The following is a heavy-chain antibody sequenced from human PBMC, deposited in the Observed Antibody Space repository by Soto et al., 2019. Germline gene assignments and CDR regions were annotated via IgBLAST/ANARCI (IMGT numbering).Heavy chain of an antibody. CDR3: GRALAGVNDACDM. CDR2: IWYDGSKK. CDR1: GFSFGGFG. Sequence: QVQLVESGGGVVQPGKSLRLSCSASGFSFGGFGMHWVRQAPGKGLEWVALIWYDGSKKYYADSVKGRFTISRDNSRKTVYLEMTSLRGEDTAVYYCGRALAGVNDACDMCGQGTNVTVSP. J-gene: IGHJ3*02. V-gene: IGHV3-33*01. D-gene: IGHD6-13*01.